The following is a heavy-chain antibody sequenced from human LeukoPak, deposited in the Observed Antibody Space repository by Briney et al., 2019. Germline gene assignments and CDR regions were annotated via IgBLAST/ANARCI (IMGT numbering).Heavy chain of an antibody. CDR1: GFSLSTYS. CDR2: ISSSSSSYI. Sequence: GGSLRLSCAASGFSLSTYSMNWVRQAPGKGLEWVSFISSSSSSYIYYADSVKGRFTISRDNAKNSLSLQMNSLRAEDTAVYYCARIGTVGNWKKNFYYMDVWGIGTTVTVSS. V-gene: IGHV3-21*01. D-gene: IGHD1-1*01. CDR3: ARIGTVGNWKKNFYYMDV. J-gene: IGHJ6*03.